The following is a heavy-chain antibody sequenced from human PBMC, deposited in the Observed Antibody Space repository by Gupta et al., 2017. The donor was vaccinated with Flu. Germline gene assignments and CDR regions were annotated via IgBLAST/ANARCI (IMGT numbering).Heavy chain of an antibody. CDR2: IIPIFGTA. D-gene: IGHD3-22*01. J-gene: IGHJ6*02. CDR3: ARVSTYYYDSSGYHYYGMDV. V-gene: IGHV1-69*01. CDR1: GGTFSSYA. Sequence: QVQLVQSGAEVKKPGSSVKVSCKASGGTFSSYAISWVRQAPGQGLEWMGGIIPIFGTANYAQKFQGRVTITADESTSTAYMELSSLRSEDTAVYYCARVSTYYYDSSGYHYYGMDVWGQGTTVTVSS.